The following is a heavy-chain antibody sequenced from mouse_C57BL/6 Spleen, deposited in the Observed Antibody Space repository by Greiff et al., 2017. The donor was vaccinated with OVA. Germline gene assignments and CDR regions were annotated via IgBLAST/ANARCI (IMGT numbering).Heavy chain of an antibody. V-gene: IGHV1-85*01. D-gene: IGHD2-5*01. CDR3: ARWGGYSNYDFDY. Sequence: VKVVESGPELVKPGASVKLSCKASGYTFTSYDINWVKQRPGQGLEWIGWIYPRDGSTKYNEKFKGKATLTVDTSSSTAYMELHSLTSEDSAVYFCARWGGYSNYDFDYWGQGTTLTVSS. J-gene: IGHJ2*01. CDR1: GYTFTSYD. CDR2: IYPRDGST.